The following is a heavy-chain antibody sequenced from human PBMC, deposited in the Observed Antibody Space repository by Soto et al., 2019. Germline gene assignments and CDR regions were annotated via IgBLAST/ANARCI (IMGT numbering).Heavy chain of an antibody. J-gene: IGHJ5*02. CDR2: MNPISEKQKT. CDR3: ATGATAYYDCCANPRGDCLDL. D-gene: IGHD3-9*01. Sequence: GASVQVSSGASGYTFTSHYFVWLRQAAGRGDAWVGWMNPISEKQKTTYLLNFQGRVVMRMDTFLGTAYLELSGLRSDHTAVYYCATGATAYYDCCANPRGDCLDLWGKGPMVTVSS. V-gene: IGHV1-8*01. CDR1: GYTFTSHY.